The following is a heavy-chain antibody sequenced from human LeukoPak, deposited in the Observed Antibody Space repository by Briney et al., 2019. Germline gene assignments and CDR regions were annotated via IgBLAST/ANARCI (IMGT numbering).Heavy chain of an antibody. CDR2: LSHSGSS. J-gene: IGHJ3*02. V-gene: IGHV4-59*02. CDR1: GGSVSSYY. CDR3: ARARYANAWYAFDI. Sequence: KPGGSLRLSCAASGGSVSSYYWSWIRRPPGRGLEWIAYLSHSGSSDSNPSLTSRVTTLVDTSKNQFSLKLTSVTAADTAVYYCARARYANAWYAFDIWGHGTMVTVS. D-gene: IGHD2-2*01.